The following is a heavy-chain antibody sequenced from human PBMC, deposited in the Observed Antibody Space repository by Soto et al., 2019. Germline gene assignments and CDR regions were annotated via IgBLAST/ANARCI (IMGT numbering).Heavy chain of an antibody. V-gene: IGHV4-30-4*01. CDR3: ASSDETHFDS. J-gene: IGHJ4*02. Sequence: SETLSLTCTVSGGSISSGDYYWSWIRQPPGKGLEWIGYIYYSGSTYYNPSLKSRVTISVDKSKNQLSLKLSSVTVADTAVYYCASSDETHFDSWGQGTLVTVSS. CDR2: IYYSGST. CDR1: GGSISSGDYY.